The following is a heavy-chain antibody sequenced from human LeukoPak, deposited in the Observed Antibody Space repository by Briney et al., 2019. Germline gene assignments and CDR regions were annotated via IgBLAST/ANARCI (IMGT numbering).Heavy chain of an antibody. J-gene: IGHJ4*02. V-gene: IGHV1-2*02. CDR2: INPNSGGT. D-gene: IGHD3-10*01. CDR1: GYTFTGYY. Sequence: ASVKVSRKASGYTFTGYYMHWVRQAPGQGLEWMGWINPNSGGTNYAQKFQGRVTMTRDTSISTAYMELSRLRSDDTAVYYCARISRKINSPYGSGSYYSYWGQGTLVTVSS. CDR3: ARISRKINSPYGSGSYYSY.